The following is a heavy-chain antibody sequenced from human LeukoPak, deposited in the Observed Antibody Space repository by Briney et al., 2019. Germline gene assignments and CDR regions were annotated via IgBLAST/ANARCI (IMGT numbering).Heavy chain of an antibody. D-gene: IGHD2-2*01. CDR1: GFTFSSYA. CDR3: AREYCSSTSCLLDF. J-gene: IGHJ4*02. V-gene: IGHV3-23*01. CDR2: ISGSGGST. Sequence: PGGSLRLSCAASGFTFSSYAMSWVRQAPGKGLEWVSAISGSGGSTYYADSVKGRFTISRDNSKNTLYLQMNSLTAEDTAVYYCAREYCSSTSCLLDFWGQGTLVTVSS.